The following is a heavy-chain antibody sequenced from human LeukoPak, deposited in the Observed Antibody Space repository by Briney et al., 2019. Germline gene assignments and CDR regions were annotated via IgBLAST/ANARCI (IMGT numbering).Heavy chain of an antibody. Sequence: PGGSLRLSCAASGFTFSSYAMSWVRQAPGKGLEWVSTISGSGGSTYYADSVKGRFTISRDNSKNTLYLRMDSLRAEDTALYYCARLIGSGSYYDIYNWFDPWGQGTLVTVSS. V-gene: IGHV3-23*01. J-gene: IGHJ5*02. CDR1: GFTFSSYA. CDR2: ISGSGGST. CDR3: ARLIGSGSYYDIYNWFDP. D-gene: IGHD3-10*01.